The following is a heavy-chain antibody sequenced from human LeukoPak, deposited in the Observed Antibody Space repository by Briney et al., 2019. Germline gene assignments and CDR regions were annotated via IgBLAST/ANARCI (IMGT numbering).Heavy chain of an antibody. J-gene: IGHJ4*02. CDR1: GITFSRCN. CDR2: ISSSSGTI. D-gene: IGHD3-22*01. V-gene: IGHV3-48*01. CDR3: ARGEGSSGYQQPPNFDY. Sequence: PGGSLRLSCVASGITFSRCNMNWVRQAPGGGLEWLSFISSSSGTIHYADSVKGRFTISRDNSKNTLYLQMNSLRAEDTAVYYCARGEGSSGYQQPPNFDYWGQGTLVTVSS.